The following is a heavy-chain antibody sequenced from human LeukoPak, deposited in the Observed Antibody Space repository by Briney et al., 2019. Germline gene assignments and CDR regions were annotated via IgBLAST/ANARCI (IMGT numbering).Heavy chain of an antibody. CDR1: NYTFTSYP. CDR2: ISAYTGNT. Sequence: ASVTVSCKASNYTFTSYPISWVRQAPGQGLEWMGWISAYTGNTNYAQKVQGRVTMTTDTSTNTAYMELASLRPDDTAIYYCTRGSGSQYFQHWGQGTLVTVSS. V-gene: IGHV1-18*01. D-gene: IGHD6-25*01. J-gene: IGHJ1*01. CDR3: TRGSGSQYFQH.